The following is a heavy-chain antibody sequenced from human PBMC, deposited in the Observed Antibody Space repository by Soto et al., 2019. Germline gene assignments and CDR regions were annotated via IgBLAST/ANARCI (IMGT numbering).Heavy chain of an antibody. CDR3: ASKGVVVVAAPYAFDI. V-gene: IGHV4-4*02. Sequence: QVQLQESGPGLVKPSGTLSLTCAVSSGSISSSNWWSWVRQPPGKGLEWIGEIYHSGSTNYNPSLKSPVTILVDKSKNQFSLKLSSVTAADTAVYYCASKGVVVVAAPYAFDIWGQGTMVTVSS. CDR2: IYHSGST. CDR1: SGSISSSNW. J-gene: IGHJ3*02. D-gene: IGHD2-15*01.